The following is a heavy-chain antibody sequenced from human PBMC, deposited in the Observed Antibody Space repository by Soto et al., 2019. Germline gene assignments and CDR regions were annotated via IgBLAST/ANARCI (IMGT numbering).Heavy chain of an antibody. CDR3: ENLPPSIAPNY. D-gene: IGHD6-6*01. J-gene: IGHJ4*02. CDR1: GFTFSNYG. CDR2: IWYDGSNK. Sequence: QVQLVESGGGVVQPGRSLRLSCAASGFTFSNYGMHWVRQAPGKGLEWVAVIWYDGSNKYYADSVKGRFSISRDNSKNRVYQKMNTLAPEATTVYSGENLPPSIAPNYGARGTVVAVS. V-gene: IGHV3-33*06.